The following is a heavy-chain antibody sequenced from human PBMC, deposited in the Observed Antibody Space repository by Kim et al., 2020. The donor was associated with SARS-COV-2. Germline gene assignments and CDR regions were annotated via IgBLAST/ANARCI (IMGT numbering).Heavy chain of an antibody. Sequence: SVKVSCKASGGTFSSYAISWVRQAPGQGLEWMGGIIPIFGTANYAQKFQGRVTITADESTSTAYMELSSLRSEDTAVYYCAREGCSSTSCSGELGSDAFDIWGQGTMVTVSS. J-gene: IGHJ3*02. CDR1: GGTFSSYA. CDR3: AREGCSSTSCSGELGSDAFDI. V-gene: IGHV1-69*13. CDR2: IIPIFGTA. D-gene: IGHD2-2*01.